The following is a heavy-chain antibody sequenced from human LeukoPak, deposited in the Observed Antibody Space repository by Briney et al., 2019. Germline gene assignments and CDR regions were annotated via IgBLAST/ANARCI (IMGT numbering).Heavy chain of an antibody. Sequence: SETLSLTCTVSGGSISSYYWSWIRQPPGKGLEWIGYIYYSGSTNYNPSLKSRVTTSVDTSKNQFSLKLSSVTAADTAVYYCAREGGDGYNFPYAFDIWGQGTMVTVSS. CDR1: GGSISSYY. CDR2: IYYSGST. J-gene: IGHJ3*02. D-gene: IGHD5-24*01. CDR3: AREGGDGYNFPYAFDI. V-gene: IGHV4-59*01.